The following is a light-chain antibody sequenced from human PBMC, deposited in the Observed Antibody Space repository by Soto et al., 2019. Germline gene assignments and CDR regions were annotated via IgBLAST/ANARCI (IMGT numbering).Light chain of an antibody. V-gene: IGKV1-5*03. CDR3: QYYNDYCWT. J-gene: IGKJ1*01. CDR1: QSISSW. CDR2: KTS. Sequence: DIQLTQSPSTLSASVGDRVTITCRASQSISSWLAWYQQKPGKAPNFLIYKTSNLESGVPSRFSGSGSGTEFTLTLSSLQPDDFATYYCQYYNDYCWTFGQGTNVEIK.